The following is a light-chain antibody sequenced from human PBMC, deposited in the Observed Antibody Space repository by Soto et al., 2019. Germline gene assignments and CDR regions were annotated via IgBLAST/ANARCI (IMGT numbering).Light chain of an antibody. CDR2: GAS. V-gene: IGKV3-20*01. J-gene: IGKJ1*01. CDR1: QSVSSSY. Sequence: EIVLTQSPGTLSLSPGERANLSCRASQSVSSSYLAWYQQKPGQAPRLLIYGASSRATGIPARFSGSGSGTEFTLTISSLQPEDFAVYYCQQYYNWPRTFGQGTKVDIK. CDR3: QQYYNWPRT.